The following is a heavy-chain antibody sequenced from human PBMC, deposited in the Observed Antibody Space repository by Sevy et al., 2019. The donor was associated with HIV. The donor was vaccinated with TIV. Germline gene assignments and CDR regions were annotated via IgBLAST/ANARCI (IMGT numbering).Heavy chain of an antibody. D-gene: IGHD1-26*01. Sequence: GGSLRLSCAASGFTFSSDVMHWVRQAPGKGLEWVALRWDDGSDKYYADSMKGRFTTSRDNSKNMLYLPMNSLRPEDTAVYYCARDLVGATSDWGQGTLVTVSS. CDR2: RWDDGSDK. CDR3: ARDLVGATSD. CDR1: GFTFSSDV. V-gene: IGHV3-30*04. J-gene: IGHJ4*02.